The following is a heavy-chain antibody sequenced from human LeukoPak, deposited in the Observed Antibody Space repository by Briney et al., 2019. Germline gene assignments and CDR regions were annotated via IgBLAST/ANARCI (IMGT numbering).Heavy chain of an antibody. CDR1: GYSISSGYY. Sequence: PSETLSLTCTVSGYSISSGYYWGWIRQPPGKGLEWIGSIYHSGSTYYNPSLKSRVTISVDTSKNQFSLKLSSVTAADTAVYYCAKYYYDSSGYYHSLRDYWGQGTLVTVSS. V-gene: IGHV4-38-2*02. CDR2: IYHSGST. D-gene: IGHD3-22*01. CDR3: AKYYYDSSGYYHSLRDY. J-gene: IGHJ4*02.